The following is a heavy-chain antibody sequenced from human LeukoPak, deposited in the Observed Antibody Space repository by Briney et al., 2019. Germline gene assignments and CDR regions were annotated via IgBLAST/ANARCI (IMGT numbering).Heavy chain of an antibody. Sequence: SETLSLTPTVSGGSISSYYWSWIRQPPGEGLEWVGYIFYSGSTNYNPSLKSRVTISVDTSKNQLSLKLNSVTAADAAVYYCAGSYNWSDDFDYWGPGTLVTVSS. D-gene: IGHD1-1*01. V-gene: IGHV4-59*01. CDR3: AGSYNWSDDFDY. CDR2: IFYSGST. J-gene: IGHJ4*02. CDR1: GGSISSYY.